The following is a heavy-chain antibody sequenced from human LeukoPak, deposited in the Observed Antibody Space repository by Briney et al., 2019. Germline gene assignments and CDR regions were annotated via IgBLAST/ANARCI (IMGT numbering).Heavy chain of an antibody. D-gene: IGHD3-10*02. J-gene: IGHJ4*02. V-gene: IGHV3-7*03. Sequence: PGGSLRLSCVASGFTFSSFWMSWVRQAPGKGLEFVANIDQDGSVRYYVDSVKGRFIISRDNAKNSLYLQMNSLRAEDTAVYYCAKDLNKSGPLFCSDFDYWGQGTLVTVSS. CDR3: AKDLNKSGPLFCSDFDY. CDR2: IDQDGSVR. CDR1: GFTFSSFW.